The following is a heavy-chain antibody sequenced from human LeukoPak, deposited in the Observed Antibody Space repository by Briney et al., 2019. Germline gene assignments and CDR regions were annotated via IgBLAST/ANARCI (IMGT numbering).Heavy chain of an antibody. Sequence: PSETLSLTCTVSGGSISSGSYYWSWIRQPAGKGLEWIGRIYTSGSTNYNPSLKSRVTISVDTSKNQFSLKLSSVTAADTAVYYCARDGMGATSNWGQGTLVTVSS. J-gene: IGHJ4*02. V-gene: IGHV4-61*02. CDR3: ARDGMGATSN. D-gene: IGHD1-26*01. CDR1: GGSISSGSYY. CDR2: IYTSGST.